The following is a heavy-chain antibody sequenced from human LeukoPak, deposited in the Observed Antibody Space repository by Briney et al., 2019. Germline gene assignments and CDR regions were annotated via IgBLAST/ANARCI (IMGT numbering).Heavy chain of an antibody. CDR1: GGSISSSSYY. CDR2: IYYSGST. CDR3: ARWGYYYDSSGYYPPEYFQH. D-gene: IGHD3-22*01. J-gene: IGHJ1*01. Sequence: SETLSLTCTVSGGSISSSSYYWGWIRQPPGKGLEWIGSIYYSGSTYYNPSLKSRVTISVDTSKNQFSLKLSSVTAADTAVYYCARWGYYYDSSGYYPPEYFQHWGQGTLVTVSS. V-gene: IGHV4-39*01.